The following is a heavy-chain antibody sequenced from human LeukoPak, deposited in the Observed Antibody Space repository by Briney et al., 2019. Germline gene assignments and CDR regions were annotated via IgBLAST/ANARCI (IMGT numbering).Heavy chain of an antibody. CDR3: ARGRTFDN. J-gene: IGHJ4*02. Sequence: PSETLSLTCTVSTASISDYYWSWIRQPPGKGLEWIGYVYYSGSTSYNPSLKSRVTISVDTSKNQFSLRLSSVTAADTAVYYCARGRTFDNWGQGTLVTVSS. CDR1: TASISDYY. CDR2: VYYSGST. V-gene: IGHV4-59*01.